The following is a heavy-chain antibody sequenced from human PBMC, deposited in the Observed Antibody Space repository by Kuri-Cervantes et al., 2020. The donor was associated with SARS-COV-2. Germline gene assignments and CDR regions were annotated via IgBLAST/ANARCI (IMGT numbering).Heavy chain of an antibody. D-gene: IGHD3-10*01. J-gene: IGHJ4*02. CDR3: ARNLWSRSTPSDY. CDR2: IIPILGIA. Sequence: SVKVSCKASGGTFSSYAISWVRQAPGQGLEWMGGIIPILGIANYAQKLQGRVTMTTDTSTSTAYMELRSLRSDDTAVYYCARNLWSRSTPSDYWGQGTLVTVSS. V-gene: IGHV1-69*10. CDR1: GGTFSSYA.